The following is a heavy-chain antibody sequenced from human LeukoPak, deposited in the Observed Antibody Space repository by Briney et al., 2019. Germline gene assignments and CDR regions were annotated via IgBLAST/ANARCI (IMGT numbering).Heavy chain of an antibody. V-gene: IGHV4-31*03. J-gene: IGHJ3*02. CDR1: GGSISSGGYY. D-gene: IGHD4-17*01. CDR2: IYYSGST. Sequence: PSQTLSLTCTVSGGSISSGGYYWSWIRQHPGKGLEWIGYIYYSGSTYYNPSLKSRVTISVDTSKNQFSLKLSSVTAADTAVYYCARHRLGDYGDYVDRDDAFDIWGQGTMVTVSS. CDR3: ARHRLGDYGDYVDRDDAFDI.